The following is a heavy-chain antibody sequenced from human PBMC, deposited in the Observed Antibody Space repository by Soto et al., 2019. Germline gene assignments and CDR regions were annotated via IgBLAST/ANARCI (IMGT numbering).Heavy chain of an antibody. CDR2: IIPILGIA. J-gene: IGHJ5*02. Sequence: ASVRVSCKASGGTFSSYTISWVRQAPGQGLEWMGRIIPILGIANYAQKFQGRVTVTADKSTSTAYMELSSLRSEDTAVYYCARDDEMYNWFDPWGQGTLVTVSS. V-gene: IGHV1-69*04. CDR1: GGTFSSYT. CDR3: ARDDEMYNWFDP.